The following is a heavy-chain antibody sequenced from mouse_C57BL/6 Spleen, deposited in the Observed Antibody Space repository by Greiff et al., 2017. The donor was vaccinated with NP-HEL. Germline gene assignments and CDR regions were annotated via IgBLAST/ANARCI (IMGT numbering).Heavy chain of an antibody. J-gene: IGHJ3*01. CDR3: ARPANWDVAWFAY. D-gene: IGHD4-1*01. CDR1: GYTFTSYW. CDR2: INPSNGGT. Sequence: QVQLQQPGTELVKPGASVKLSCKASGYTFTSYWMHWVKQRPGQGLEWIGNINPSNGGTNYNAKFKSKATLTVDKSSSTAYMQLSSLTSEDSAVYYCARPANWDVAWFAYWGRGTLVTVSA. V-gene: IGHV1-53*01.